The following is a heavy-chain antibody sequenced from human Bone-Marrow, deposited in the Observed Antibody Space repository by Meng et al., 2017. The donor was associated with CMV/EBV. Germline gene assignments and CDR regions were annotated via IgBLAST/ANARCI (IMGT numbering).Heavy chain of an antibody. Sequence: LRLSCTVSGGSISSYYWSWIRQPPGKGLEWIGYIYYSGSTNYNPSLKSRVTISVDTSKNQFSLKLSSVTAADTAVYYCARDNSSSWSRRGYYCDYWGQGTLVTVSS. D-gene: IGHD6-13*01. CDR1: GGSISSYY. CDR2: IYYSGST. J-gene: IGHJ4*02. V-gene: IGHV4-59*01. CDR3: ARDNSSSWSRRGYYCDY.